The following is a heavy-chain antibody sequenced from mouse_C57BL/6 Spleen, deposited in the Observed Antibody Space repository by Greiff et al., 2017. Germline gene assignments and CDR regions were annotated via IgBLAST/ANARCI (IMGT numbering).Heavy chain of an antibody. CDR1: GYTFTSYW. V-gene: IGHV1-50*01. Sequence: QVQLQQPGAELVKPGASVKLSCKASGYTFTSYWMQWVKQRPGQGLEWIGGIDPSDGYTNYTQKFKGKATLTVDTSSSTAYMQLSSLTSEDSAVYYCARFTTVVASPFDYWGQGTTLTVSS. CDR2: IDPSDGYT. J-gene: IGHJ2*01. CDR3: ARFTTVVASPFDY. D-gene: IGHD1-1*01.